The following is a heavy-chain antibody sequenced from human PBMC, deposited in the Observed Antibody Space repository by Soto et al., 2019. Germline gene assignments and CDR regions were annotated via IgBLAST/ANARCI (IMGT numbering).Heavy chain of an antibody. Sequence: ASVKVSCKASGGTFSSYAISWVRQAPGQGLEWMGGIIPIFGTANYAQKFQGRVTITADESTSTAYMELSSLRSEDTAVYYCARAHLGDKYSSSPRYYFDYWGQGTLVTVSS. CDR1: GGTFSSYA. CDR3: ARAHLGDKYSSSPRYYFDY. J-gene: IGHJ4*02. CDR2: IIPIFGTA. V-gene: IGHV1-69*13. D-gene: IGHD6-6*01.